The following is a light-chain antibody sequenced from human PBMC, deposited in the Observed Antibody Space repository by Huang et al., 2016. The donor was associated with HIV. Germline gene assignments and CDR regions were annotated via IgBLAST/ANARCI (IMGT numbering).Light chain of an antibody. CDR2: DAS. J-gene: IGKJ4*01. CDR1: QDIKTY. Sequence: DIQMTQSPSSLSASVGDRVTMTCHASQDIKTYLNWYQQKPWKAPKLLIYDASSIETGVPSRFSGSGSGTDFTCTISGLMPEDIATYYCQQYDSLVTFGGGTRVEIK. CDR3: QQYDSLVT. V-gene: IGKV1-33*01.